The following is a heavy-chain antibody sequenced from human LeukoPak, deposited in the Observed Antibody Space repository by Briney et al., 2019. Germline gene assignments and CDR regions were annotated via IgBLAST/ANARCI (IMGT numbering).Heavy chain of an antibody. D-gene: IGHD1-14*01. Sequence: SETLSLTCTVSGGSISSGGYYWSWIRQHPGKGLERIGYNYYSGSTYYNPSLKSRVTISVDTSKNQFSLKLSSVTAADTAVYYCARDRDDSGSYFDYWGQGTLVTVSS. CDR1: GGSISSGGYY. CDR3: ARDRDDSGSYFDY. V-gene: IGHV4-31*03. J-gene: IGHJ4*02. CDR2: NYYSGST.